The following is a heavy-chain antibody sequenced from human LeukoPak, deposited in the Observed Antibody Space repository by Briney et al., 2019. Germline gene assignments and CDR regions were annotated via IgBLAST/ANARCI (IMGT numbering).Heavy chain of an antibody. CDR2: IYPGDSDT. V-gene: IGHV5-51*01. J-gene: IGHJ4*02. CDR1: GYSFTSYW. Sequence: ESLTISCKGSGYSFTSYWIGWVRQIPGKGLEWMGIIYPGDSDTRYSPSFQGQVTISADKSISTAYLQWSSLKASDTAMYYCARRIAARTFDYWGQGTLVTVSS. D-gene: IGHD6-6*01. CDR3: ARRIAARTFDY.